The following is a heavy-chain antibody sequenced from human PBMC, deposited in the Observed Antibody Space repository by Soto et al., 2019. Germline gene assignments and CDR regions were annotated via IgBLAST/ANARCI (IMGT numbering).Heavy chain of an antibody. J-gene: IGHJ3*02. CDR3: ARDKPLLWFGDAFDI. CDR1: GFTFSSYA. Sequence: QVQLVESGGGVVQPGRSLRLSCAASGFTFSSYAMHWVRQAPGKGLEWVAVISYDGSNKYYADSVKGRFTISRDNSKTTLYLQMNSLRAEDTAVYYCARDKPLLWFGDAFDIWGQGTMLTVSS. D-gene: IGHD3-10*01. V-gene: IGHV3-30-3*01. CDR2: ISYDGSNK.